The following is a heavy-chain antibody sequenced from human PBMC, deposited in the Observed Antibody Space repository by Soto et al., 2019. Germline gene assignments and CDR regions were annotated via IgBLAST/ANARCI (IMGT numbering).Heavy chain of an antibody. Sequence: QVQLVESGGGVVQPGRSLRLSCAASGFTFSSYGMHWVRQAPGKGLEWVAVISYDESNKYYADSVKGRFTISRDNSKNTLYLPMTSLRAEDTAVYYCTKGVVVITSYFQHWGQGTLVTVSS. CDR3: TKGVVVITSYFQH. CDR1: GFTFSSYG. D-gene: IGHD3-22*01. J-gene: IGHJ1*01. CDR2: ISYDESNK. V-gene: IGHV3-30*18.